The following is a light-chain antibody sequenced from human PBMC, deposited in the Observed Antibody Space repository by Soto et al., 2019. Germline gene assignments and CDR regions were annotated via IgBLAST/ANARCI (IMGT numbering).Light chain of an antibody. V-gene: IGKV3-11*01. J-gene: IGKJ5*01. CDR2: DAS. CDR3: QQRSNWPPPIT. Sequence: EIVLTQSPATLSLSPGGRATLSCRASQNVSSYLAWYQQKPGQAPRLLIYDASNRATGIPARFSGSGSGTDFTLTISSLEPEDFAVYYCQQRSNWPPPITFGQGTRLEIK. CDR1: QNVSSY.